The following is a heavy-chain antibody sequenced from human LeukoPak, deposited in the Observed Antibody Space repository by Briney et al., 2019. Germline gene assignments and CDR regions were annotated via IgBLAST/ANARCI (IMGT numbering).Heavy chain of an antibody. CDR2: IYSSVST. V-gene: IGHV4-59*01. Sequence: SETLSLTCTVAGGSISSYYWSWIRQPPGKGLEWLGYIYSSVSTNYNPSLRSRITISVDTSKNQFSLRLTSVTAADTAVYYCARFSAGYSYALDYWGQGNLVTVSS. J-gene: IGHJ4*02. CDR1: GGSISSYY. D-gene: IGHD5-18*01. CDR3: ARFSAGYSYALDY.